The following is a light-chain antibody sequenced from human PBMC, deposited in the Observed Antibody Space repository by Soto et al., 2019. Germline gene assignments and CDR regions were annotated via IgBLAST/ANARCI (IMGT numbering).Light chain of an antibody. V-gene: IGKV1-5*01. CDR1: QSISSW. CDR2: DAS. J-gene: IGKJ1*01. Sequence: DIQMTHAPSTLSASVGDRVTITCRASQSISSWLAWYQQTPGKAPKLLIYDASSLESGVPSRFSGSGSGTEFTLTISSLQPDDFATYYCQQYNSYSGTFGQGTKVDIK. CDR3: QQYNSYSGT.